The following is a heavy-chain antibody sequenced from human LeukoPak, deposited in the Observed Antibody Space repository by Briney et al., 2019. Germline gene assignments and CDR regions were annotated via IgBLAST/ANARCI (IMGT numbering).Heavy chain of an antibody. J-gene: IGHJ4*02. V-gene: IGHV3-30*03. CDR2: ISYDGSNK. D-gene: IGHD2-15*01. CDR1: GFTFSSYG. Sequence: PGRSLRLSCAASGFTFSSYGMHWVRQAPGKGLEWVAVISYDGSNKYYADSVKGRFTISRGNSKNSLYLQMNSLRAEDTAVYYCARDRGDCSGGSCQHYFDYWGQGTLVTVSS. CDR3: ARDRGDCSGGSCQHYFDY.